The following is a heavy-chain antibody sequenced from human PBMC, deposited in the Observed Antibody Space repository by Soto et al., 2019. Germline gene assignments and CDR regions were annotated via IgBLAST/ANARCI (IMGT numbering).Heavy chain of an antibody. V-gene: IGHV4-59*01. J-gene: IGHJ4*02. Sequence: PSETLSLTCTVSGDSISSYYWSWIRQPPGKGLEWIGYIYHSGSAMYNPSLKSRVSMSIDTSNSQFSLKLSSVTAADTAIYFCARWGGYSFGYLLMDSALGILVRVS. CDR2: IYHSGSA. D-gene: IGHD5-18*01. CDR1: GDSISSYY. CDR3: ARWGGYSFGYLLMD.